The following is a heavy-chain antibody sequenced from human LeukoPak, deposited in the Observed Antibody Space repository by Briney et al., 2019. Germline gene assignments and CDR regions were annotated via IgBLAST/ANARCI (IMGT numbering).Heavy chain of an antibody. CDR1: GYTFTSYG. J-gene: IGHJ4*02. CDR3: ARSYCSGGSCYPQHFDY. D-gene: IGHD2-15*01. V-gene: IGHV1-18*01. Sequence: ASVKVSCKASGYTFTSYGISWVRQAPGQGLEWMGWISAYNGNTNYAQKLQGRVTMTTDTSTSTAYMELRSLRSDDTAVYYCARSYCSGGSCYPQHFDYWGQGTLVTVSS. CDR2: ISAYNGNT.